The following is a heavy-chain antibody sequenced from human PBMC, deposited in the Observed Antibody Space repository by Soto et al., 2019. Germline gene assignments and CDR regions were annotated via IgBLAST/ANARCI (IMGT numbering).Heavy chain of an antibody. V-gene: IGHV3-33*01. Sequence: VQLVESGGGVVQPGRSLRLSCIASGFTFGSYGMHWVRQAPGKGLEWVAFIWYDGSNQYYIDAVKGRFTISRDNSKNTLYLQMNSLRAEDTAVYYCARDSVGEVWSGTMEYWGQGTLVTASS. J-gene: IGHJ4*02. D-gene: IGHD3-3*01. CDR3: ARDSVGEVWSGTMEY. CDR2: IWYDGSNQ. CDR1: GFTFGSYG.